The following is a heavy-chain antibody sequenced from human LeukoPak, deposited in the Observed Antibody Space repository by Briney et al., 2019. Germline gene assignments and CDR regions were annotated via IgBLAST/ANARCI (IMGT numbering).Heavy chain of an antibody. Sequence: SQTLSLTCGISGDSVSSNSAAWNWLRQSPSRGLEWLGRTYYRSKWYNNYAVSVKSRITITPDSSKNQVSLQLNSVTPEDTAMYYCAREYSRGRFDSWGQGTLVTVSS. D-gene: IGHD5-18*01. CDR3: AREYSRGRFDS. CDR2: TYYRSKWYN. CDR1: GDSVSSNSAA. J-gene: IGHJ4*02. V-gene: IGHV6-1*01.